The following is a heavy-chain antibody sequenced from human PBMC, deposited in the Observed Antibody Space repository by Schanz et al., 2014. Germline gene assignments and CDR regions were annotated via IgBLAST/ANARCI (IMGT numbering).Heavy chain of an antibody. J-gene: IGHJ4*02. CDR2: ISAYNGNT. CDR3: ARDQSPYTNSSDVRYFDY. CDR1: GGTFSSYT. D-gene: IGHD6-6*01. V-gene: IGHV1-18*01. Sequence: QVQLVQSGAEVKKPGSSVKVSCTASGGTFSSYTISWIRQAPGQGLEWMGWISAYNGNTNYAQKLQGRVTMTRDTSTSTVYMELSSLRSDDTAVYYCARDQSPYTNSSDVRYFDYWGQGSLVTVSS.